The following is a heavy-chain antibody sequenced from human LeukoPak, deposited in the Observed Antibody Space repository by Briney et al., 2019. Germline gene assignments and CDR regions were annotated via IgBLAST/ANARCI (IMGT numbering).Heavy chain of an antibody. CDR1: GGSISSSTYY. J-gene: IGHJ4*02. CDR2: LYYSGNT. V-gene: IGHV4-39*01. Sequence: SETLSLTCTVSGGSISSSTYYWGWIRQPPGKGLEWIGSLYYSGNTYYNPSLKSRVTISVDTSKNQFSLKLSSVTAADTAVYYCARRSKDYGDYGYYFDYWGQGTLVTVSS. D-gene: IGHD4-17*01. CDR3: ARRSKDYGDYGYYFDY.